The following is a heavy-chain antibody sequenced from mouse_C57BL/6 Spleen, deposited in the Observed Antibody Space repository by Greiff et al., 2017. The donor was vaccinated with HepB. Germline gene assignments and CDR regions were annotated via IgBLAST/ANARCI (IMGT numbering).Heavy chain of an antibody. J-gene: IGHJ2*01. CDR3: ARGTPFFDY. CDR2: IWSGGST. CDR1: GFSLTSYG. Sequence: VQRVESGPGLVQPSQSLSITCTVSGFSLTSYGVHWVRQSPGKGLEWLGVIWSGGSTDYNAAFISRLSISKDNSKSQVFFKMNSLQADDTAIYYCARGTPFFDYWGQGTTLTVSS. V-gene: IGHV2-2*01.